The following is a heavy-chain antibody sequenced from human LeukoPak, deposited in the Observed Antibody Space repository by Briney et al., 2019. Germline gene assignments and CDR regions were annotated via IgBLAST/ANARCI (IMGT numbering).Heavy chain of an antibody. D-gene: IGHD6-13*01. CDR3: ARMIAAAGTNWFDP. Sequence: SETLSLTCTVPGGSISSYYWSWIRQPPGKGLEWIGYIYYSGSTNYNPSLKSRVTISVDTSKNQFSLKLSSVTAADTAVYYCARMIAAAGTNWFDPWGQGTLVTVSS. CDR2: IYYSGST. J-gene: IGHJ5*02. V-gene: IGHV4-59*01. CDR1: GGSISSYY.